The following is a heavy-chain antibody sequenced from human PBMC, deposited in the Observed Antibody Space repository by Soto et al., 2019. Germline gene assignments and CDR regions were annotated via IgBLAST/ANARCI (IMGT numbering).Heavy chain of an antibody. V-gene: IGHV1-69*08. CDR2: IIPILGIA. D-gene: IGHD3-10*02. CDR3: ARDVRGYYYGMDV. CDR1: GGTFSSYT. Sequence: QVQLVQSGAEVKKPGSSVKVSCKASGGTFSSYTISWVRQAPGQGLEWMGRIIPILGIANYAQKFQGRVTITADKSTSTAYREISSLRSEDTAVYYCARDVRGYYYGMDVWGQGTTVTVSS. J-gene: IGHJ6*02.